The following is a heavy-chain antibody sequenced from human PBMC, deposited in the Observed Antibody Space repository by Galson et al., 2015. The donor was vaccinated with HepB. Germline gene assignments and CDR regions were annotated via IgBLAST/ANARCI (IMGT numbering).Heavy chain of an antibody. CDR3: AAEVEDIVVVPADYNWFDP. V-gene: IGHV1-69*13. CDR2: IIPIFGTA. J-gene: IGHJ5*02. D-gene: IGHD2-2*01. Sequence: SVKVSCKASGGTFSSYAISWVRQAPGQGLEWMGGIIPIFGTANYAQKFQGRVTITADESTSTAYMELSSLRSEDTAVYYCAAEVEDIVVVPADYNWFDPWGQGTLVTVSS. CDR1: GGTFSSYA.